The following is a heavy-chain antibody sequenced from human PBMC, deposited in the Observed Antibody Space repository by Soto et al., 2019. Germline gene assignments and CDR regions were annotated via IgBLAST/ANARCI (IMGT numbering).Heavy chain of an antibody. J-gene: IGHJ5*02. CDR3: ARDAQYSSGWHNWFDP. CDR2: ISAYNGNT. V-gene: IGHV1-18*04. D-gene: IGHD6-19*01. Sequence: RXSVKVSFKASGYTFTSYGISWVRQAPGQGLEWMGWISAYNGNTNYAQKLQGRVTMTTDTSTSTAYMELRSLRSDDTAVYYCARDAQYSSGWHNWFDPWGQGTLVTVSS. CDR1: GYTFTSYG.